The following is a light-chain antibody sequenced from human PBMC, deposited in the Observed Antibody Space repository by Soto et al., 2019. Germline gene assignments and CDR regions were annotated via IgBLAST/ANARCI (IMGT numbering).Light chain of an antibody. CDR2: DVN. CDR3: TSWTTSTTMI. Sequence: QSALTQPASVSGSPGQSITISCTGTSSDVGAYNFVSWYQHHPGKAPKLMLYDVNIRPSGVSNRFSGSKSGNTASLTISGLQAEDEADYYCTSWTTSTTMIFGGGTKGTVL. J-gene: IGLJ2*01. CDR1: SSDVGAYNF. V-gene: IGLV2-14*03.